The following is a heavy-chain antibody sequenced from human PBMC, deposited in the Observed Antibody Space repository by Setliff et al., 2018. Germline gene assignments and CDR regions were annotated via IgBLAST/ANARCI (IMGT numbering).Heavy chain of an antibody. V-gene: IGHV4-30-4*08. J-gene: IGHJ3*01. CDR3: AREVGTSTSSDAFDV. CDR2: IYHSGSA. D-gene: IGHD1-26*01. CDR1: GDSTSSGDYF. Sequence: SETLSLTCTVSGDSTSSGDYFWSWIRQPPGKGLEWIAYIYHSGSAYYNPSIKSRVTMSVDTSKNQFSLHLTSVTAADTAVYYCAREVGTSTSSDAFDVWGQGMMVTVSS.